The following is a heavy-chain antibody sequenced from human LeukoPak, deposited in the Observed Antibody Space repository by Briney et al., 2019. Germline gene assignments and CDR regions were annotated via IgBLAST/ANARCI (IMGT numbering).Heavy chain of an antibody. J-gene: IGHJ3*02. CDR3: ARGVVVPAAMPVLDAFDI. CDR2: IYYSGST. V-gene: IGHV4-39*07. Sequence: SETLSLTCTVSGGSISSSSYYWGWIRQPPGTGLEWIGSIYYSGSTYYNPSLKSRVTISVDTSKNQFSLKLSSVTAADTAVYYCARGVVVPAAMPVLDAFDIWGQGTMVTVSS. D-gene: IGHD2-2*01. CDR1: GGSISSSSYY.